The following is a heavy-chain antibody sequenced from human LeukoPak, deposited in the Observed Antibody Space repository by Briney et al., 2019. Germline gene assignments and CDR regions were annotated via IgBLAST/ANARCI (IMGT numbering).Heavy chain of an antibody. D-gene: IGHD3-10*01. CDR1: GGSISSGGYY. Sequence: SQTLSLTCTVSGGSISSGGYYWSWIRQHPGKGLEWIGYIYYSGSTYYNPSLKSRATISVDTSKTQFSLMLSSVTAADAAVYCCARGMVRGVIRVGWFDPWGQGTLVTVSS. V-gene: IGHV4-31*03. CDR2: IYYSGST. CDR3: ARGMVRGVIRVGWFDP. J-gene: IGHJ5*02.